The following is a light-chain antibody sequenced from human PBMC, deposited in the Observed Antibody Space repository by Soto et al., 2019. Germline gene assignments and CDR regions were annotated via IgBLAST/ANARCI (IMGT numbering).Light chain of an antibody. Sequence: QSVLTQPPSASGSPGQSVTISCTGTSSDVGGYNYVSWYQQHPGKAPKLMIYDVSKRPSGVPDRFSGSKSGNTASLTVTGLQTEDDAAHYCSSYAGSNNFVVFGGGTKLTVL. V-gene: IGLV2-8*01. CDR2: DVS. CDR3: SSYAGSNNFVV. CDR1: SSDVGGYNY. J-gene: IGLJ3*02.